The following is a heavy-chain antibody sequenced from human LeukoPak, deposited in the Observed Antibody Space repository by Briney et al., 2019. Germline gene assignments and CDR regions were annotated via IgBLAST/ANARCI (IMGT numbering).Heavy chain of an antibody. Sequence: PGRSLTLSCATSGFTFSNYGMHWVRQAPGKGLEWVAVISSDETNIRYGDSVKGRFTISRDNSRNTLYLQMNSLRAEDTAVYYCAKDQWELTYFDYWGQGTLVTVSS. V-gene: IGHV3-30*18. CDR1: GFTFSNYG. CDR3: AKDQWELTYFDY. D-gene: IGHD1-26*01. CDR2: ISSDETNI. J-gene: IGHJ4*02.